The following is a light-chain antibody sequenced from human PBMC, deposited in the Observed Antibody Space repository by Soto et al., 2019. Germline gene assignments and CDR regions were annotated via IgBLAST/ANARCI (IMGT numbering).Light chain of an antibody. J-gene: IGLJ2*01. CDR1: SSNIGADYD. V-gene: IGLV1-40*01. CDR2: GNT. Sequence: QPVLTQPPSVSGAPGQRVTISCTGSSSNIGADYDVHWYQQLPGTAPKLLIYGNTNRPSGVPDRFSGAKSGTAASLAITGLQAEDEGDYYCQTYDSSLSGYVVFGGGTKLTVL. CDR3: QTYDSSLSGYVV.